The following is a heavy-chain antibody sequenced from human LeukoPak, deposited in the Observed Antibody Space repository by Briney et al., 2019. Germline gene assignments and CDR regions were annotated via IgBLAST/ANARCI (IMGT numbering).Heavy chain of an antibody. CDR2: INTDGSST. J-gene: IGHJ5*02. D-gene: IGHD6-13*01. V-gene: IGHV3-74*01. Sequence: PGGSLRLSCAASGFTFSSYWMHWLRQAPGKGLVWVSCINTDGSSTSYADSVKGRFTISRDNAKNTLYLQMNSLRAEDTAVYYCARANRGIAAAGSFDPWGQGTLVTVSS. CDR3: ARANRGIAAAGSFDP. CDR1: GFTFSSYW.